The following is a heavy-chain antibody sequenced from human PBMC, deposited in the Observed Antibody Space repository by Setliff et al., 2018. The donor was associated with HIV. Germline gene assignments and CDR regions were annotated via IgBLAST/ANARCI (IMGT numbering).Heavy chain of an antibody. V-gene: IGHV4-39*01. CDR3: ARHLRQLFSSDFYFYYYYMDV. J-gene: IGHJ6*03. CDR2: VSYSGST. CDR1: AGSISSRTYF. D-gene: IGHD3-10*01. Sequence: SSETLSLTCTVSAGSISSRTYFWGWIRQPPGKGLEWIGSVSYSGSTHYNPSLKSRVTISADTSKNQFSLKLNSVTAADTAVYYCARHLRQLFSSDFYFYYYYMDVWGKGTTVTVTS.